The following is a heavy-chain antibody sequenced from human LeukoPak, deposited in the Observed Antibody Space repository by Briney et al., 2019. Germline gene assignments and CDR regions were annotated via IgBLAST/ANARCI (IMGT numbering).Heavy chain of an antibody. D-gene: IGHD3-3*01. V-gene: IGHV1-18*01. CDR2: ISAYNGNT. CDR3: ARSGYDFWSGYSPSRY. J-gene: IGHJ4*02. Sequence: ASVKVSFKASGYTFTSYGISWVRQAPGQGLEWMGWISAYNGNTNYAQKLQGRVTMTTDTSTSTAYMELRSLRSDDTAVYYCARSGYDFWSGYSPSRYWGQGTLVTVSS. CDR1: GYTFTSYG.